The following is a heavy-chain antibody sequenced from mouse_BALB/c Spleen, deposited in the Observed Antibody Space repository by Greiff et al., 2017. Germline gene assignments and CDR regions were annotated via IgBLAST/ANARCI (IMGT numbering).Heavy chain of an antibody. CDR2: IWSGGST. V-gene: IGHV2-2*02. Sequence: VKLVESGPGLVQPSQSLSITCTASGFSLTSYGVHWVRQSPGKGLEWLGVIWSGGSTDYNAAFISRLSISKDNSKSQVFFKMNSLQANDTAIYYCARNWAYWGQGTLVTVSA. CDR3: ARNWAY. CDR1: GFSLTSYG. J-gene: IGHJ3*01.